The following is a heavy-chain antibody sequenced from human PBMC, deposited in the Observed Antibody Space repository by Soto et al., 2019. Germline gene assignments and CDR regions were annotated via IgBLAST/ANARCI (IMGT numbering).Heavy chain of an antibody. CDR1: GYIFANYA. J-gene: IGHJ5*02. V-gene: IGHV1-3*01. D-gene: IGHD3-10*01. Sequence: ASVKVSCKASGYIFANYAMQWVRQAPGQGLEWMGYINPGNGNTKYSQKFQGRLTISRDTSANTVYMELSSLTSKDTAIYYCARVVKNFSRSGDTWFAPWGQGTLVTVSS. CDR3: ARVVKNFSRSGDTWFAP. CDR2: INPGNGNT.